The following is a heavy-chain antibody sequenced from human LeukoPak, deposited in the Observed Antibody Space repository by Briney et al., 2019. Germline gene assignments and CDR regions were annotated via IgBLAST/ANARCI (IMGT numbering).Heavy chain of an antibody. V-gene: IGHV1-18*04. CDR3: ARAGITTVRGIIIPGNIVLKD. Sequence: ASVKVSCKASGYTFTSYGISWVRQAPGQGLEWMGWISGYNGNTNYAQKLQGRVSMTTDTSTSTAYMELRSLRSDDTAMYYCARAGITTVRGIIIPGNIVLKDWGQGTLVTVSS. CDR1: GYTFTSYG. D-gene: IGHD3-10*01. J-gene: IGHJ4*02. CDR2: ISGYNGNT.